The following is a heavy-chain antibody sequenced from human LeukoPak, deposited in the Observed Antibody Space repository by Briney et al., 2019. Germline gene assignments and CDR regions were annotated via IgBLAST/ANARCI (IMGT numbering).Heavy chain of an antibody. V-gene: IGHV3-23*01. CDR2: ISANGAGT. D-gene: IGHD2-2*01. CDR3: ARVSYCSSTSCYGYYFDY. Sequence: GGSLRLSLAASGFTFSTFAMNWVRQTPGKGLEWVSGISANGAGTYYADSVKGRFTMSRDNSKNTLYLQMNSLRAEDTAVYYCARVSYCSSTSCYGYYFDYWGQGTLVTVSS. CDR1: GFTFSTFA. J-gene: IGHJ4*02.